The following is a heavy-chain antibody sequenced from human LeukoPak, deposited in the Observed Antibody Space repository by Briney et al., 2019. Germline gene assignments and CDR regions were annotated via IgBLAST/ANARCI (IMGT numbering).Heavy chain of an antibody. CDR1: GFTFDDYT. V-gene: IGHV3-43*01. CDR3: AAIRDFLGIAVL. Sequence: GGSLRLSCAASGFTFDDYTMQWVRQAPGKGLEWVSLISWDGGSTYYADSVKGRFTISRDNSKNSLYLQMNSLRTKDTALYYCAAIRDFLGIAVLWGQGTLVTVSS. J-gene: IGHJ4*02. D-gene: IGHD6-19*01. CDR2: ISWDGGST.